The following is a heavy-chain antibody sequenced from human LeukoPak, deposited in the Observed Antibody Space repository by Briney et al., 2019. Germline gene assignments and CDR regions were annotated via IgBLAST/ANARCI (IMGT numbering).Heavy chain of an antibody. Sequence: GASVKVSCKASGYTFTSYGISWVRQAPGQGLEWMGWISAYNGNTNYAQKLQGRVTMTTDTSTSTAYMELRSLRSDDTAVYYCARGSYVEMVPYYYYGMDVWGQGTTATVSS. CDR3: ARGSYVEMVPYYYYGMDV. V-gene: IGHV1-18*01. CDR1: GYTFTSYG. J-gene: IGHJ6*02. CDR2: ISAYNGNT. D-gene: IGHD5-24*01.